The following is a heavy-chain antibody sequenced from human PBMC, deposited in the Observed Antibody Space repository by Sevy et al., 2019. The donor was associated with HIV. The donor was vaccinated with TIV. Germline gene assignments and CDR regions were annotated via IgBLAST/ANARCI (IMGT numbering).Heavy chain of an antibody. J-gene: IGHJ4*02. V-gene: IGHV3-48*03. CDR1: GFTFNTYE. CDR2: ISSSGSTI. D-gene: IGHD3-16*01. CDR3: ARGEWGGVNY. Sequence: GGSLRLSCVASGFTFNTYEMNWVRQAPGKGLEWVSYISSSGSTIYYADSVKGRFTISRDNAKNSLYLQMNSLRAEDTAVYYCARGEWGGVNYWGQGTLVTVSS.